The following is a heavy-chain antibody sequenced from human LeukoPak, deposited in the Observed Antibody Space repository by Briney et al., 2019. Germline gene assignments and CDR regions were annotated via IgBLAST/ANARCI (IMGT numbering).Heavy chain of an antibody. CDR2: IFDDGSNK. CDR1: GFTFSTSG. CDR3: EKGGKYCSSSGRTGMRRLVY. Sequence: GGSLRLSCAASGFTFSTSGMHRGRQDPGKGLGWGAHIFDDGSNKYYADSVKGRFTISRDNSKPTLYLQMNSPRAEDTAVYYCEKGGKYCSSSGRTGMRRLVYWGQGPLVTVPS. D-gene: IGHD6-6*01. V-gene: IGHV3-33*06. J-gene: IGHJ4*02.